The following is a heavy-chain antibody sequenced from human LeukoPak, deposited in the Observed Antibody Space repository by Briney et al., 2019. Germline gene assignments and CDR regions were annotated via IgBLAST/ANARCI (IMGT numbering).Heavy chain of an antibody. CDR1: GGSISSGSYY. V-gene: IGHV4-61*02. D-gene: IGHD5-24*01. CDR3: ASGDGSLPFDY. CDR2: IYTSGST. Sequence: SQTLSLTCTVSGGSISSGSYYWSWIRQPAGKGLEWIGRIYTSGSTNYNPSLKSRVTISVDTSKNQFSLKLSSVTAADTAVYYCASGDGSLPFDYWGQGTLVTVSS. J-gene: IGHJ4*02.